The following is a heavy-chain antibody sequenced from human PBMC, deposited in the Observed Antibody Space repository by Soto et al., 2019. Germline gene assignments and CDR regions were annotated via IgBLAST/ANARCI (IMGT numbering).Heavy chain of an antibody. D-gene: IGHD4-17*01. Sequence: QVQLQESGPGLVKPSETLSLTCTVSGGSITSTDYYWSWIRQPPGKGLEWIGYIYYSGSTYYNPSLKSRVNISVDTSKNQFSLKLSSVTGAGPAVYSWASERSFGDRFFDYWGQGTLVTVSS. V-gene: IGHV4-30-4*01. CDR3: ASERSFGDRFFDY. J-gene: IGHJ4*02. CDR1: GGSITSTDYY. CDR2: IYYSGST.